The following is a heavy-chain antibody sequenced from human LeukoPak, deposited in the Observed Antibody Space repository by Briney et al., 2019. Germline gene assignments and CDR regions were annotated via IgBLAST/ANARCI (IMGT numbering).Heavy chain of an antibody. Sequence: PGRSLRLPCAASGFTFSSYGMHWVRQAPGKGLEWVAVIWYDGSNKYYADSVKGRFTISRDNSKNTLYLQMNSLRAEDTAVYYCARDLNSGYSYGPWGPPGDIWGQGTMVTVSS. J-gene: IGHJ3*02. CDR2: IWYDGSNK. D-gene: IGHD5-18*01. CDR1: GFTFSSYG. V-gene: IGHV3-33*01. CDR3: ARDLNSGYSYGPWGPPGDI.